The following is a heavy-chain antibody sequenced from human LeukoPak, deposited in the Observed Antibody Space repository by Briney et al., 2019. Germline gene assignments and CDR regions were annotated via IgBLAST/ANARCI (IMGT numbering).Heavy chain of an antibody. D-gene: IGHD3-9*01. Sequence: GGSLRLSCAASGFTFSSYAMSWVRQAPGKGLEWVSAISGSGGSTYYADSVKGRFTISRDNSKNTLYLQMNSLRAEDTAVYYCAKDLTFYYSYGMDVWGQGTTSPSP. V-gene: IGHV3-23*01. CDR3: AKDLTFYYSYGMDV. CDR1: GFTFSSYA. J-gene: IGHJ6*02. CDR2: ISGSGGST.